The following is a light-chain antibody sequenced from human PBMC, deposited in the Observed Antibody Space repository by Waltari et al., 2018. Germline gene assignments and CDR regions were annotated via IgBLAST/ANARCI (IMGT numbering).Light chain of an antibody. J-gene: IGLJ2*01. Sequence: QSALTQPASVSVSPGQSIPISCTGSSSDIWSYNVVSWYQHHPGKAPKIVIYEVINRPSGVSNRFSGSKSGNTASLTISGLQAEDEADYYCCSYAGSVVFGGGTKLTVL. CDR1: SSDIWSYNV. V-gene: IGLV2-23*02. CDR2: EVI. CDR3: CSYAGSVV.